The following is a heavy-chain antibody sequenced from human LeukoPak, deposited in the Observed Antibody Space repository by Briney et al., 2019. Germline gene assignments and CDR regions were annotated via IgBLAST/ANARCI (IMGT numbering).Heavy chain of an antibody. Sequence: GASVKVSCKVSGYTLTELSMHWAQQAPGKGLEWMGGFDPEDGETIYAQKFQGRVTMTEDTSTDTAYMELGRLRSDDTAVYYCASPGGVGSFYSYFDYWGQGTLVTVSS. J-gene: IGHJ4*02. D-gene: IGHD6-13*01. CDR1: GYTLTELS. CDR2: FDPEDGET. CDR3: ASPGGVGSFYSYFDY. V-gene: IGHV1-24*01.